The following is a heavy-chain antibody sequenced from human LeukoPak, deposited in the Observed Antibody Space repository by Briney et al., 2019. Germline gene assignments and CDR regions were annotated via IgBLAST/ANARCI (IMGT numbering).Heavy chain of an antibody. D-gene: IGHD5-12*01. CDR2: IYYSGST. CDR1: GGSISSSSYY. CDR3: AREVATTRHIDY. J-gene: IGHJ4*02. V-gene: IGHV4-39*07. Sequence: SETLSLTCTVSGGSISSSSYYWGWLRQPPGKGLEWIGSIYYSGSTYYNPSLKSRVTISVDTSKNQFSLKLSSVTAADTAVYYCAREVATTRHIDYWGQGTLVTVSS.